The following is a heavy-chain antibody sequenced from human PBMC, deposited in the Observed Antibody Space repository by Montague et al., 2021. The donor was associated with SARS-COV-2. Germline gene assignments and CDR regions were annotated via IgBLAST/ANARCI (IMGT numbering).Heavy chain of an antibody. CDR2: IYYSVST. D-gene: IGHD1-7*01. V-gene: IGHV4-31*03. CDR1: GASISSGGDY. CDR3: ARDQELVD. Sequence: TLSLTCTVSGASISSGGDYWNWIRQHPGKGLEWIGHIYYSVSTNYNPSLKSRVTISEDTSKNQISLKLSSVTAADTAVYYCARDQELVDWGQGIMVIVSS. J-gene: IGHJ4*02.